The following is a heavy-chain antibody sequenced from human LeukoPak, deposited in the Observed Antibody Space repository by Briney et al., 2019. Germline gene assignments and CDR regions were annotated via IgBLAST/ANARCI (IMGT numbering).Heavy chain of an antibody. V-gene: IGHV4-4*07. J-gene: IGHJ5*02. CDR1: GGSISSYY. CDR2: IYTSGST. D-gene: IGHD3-22*01. CDR3: ARDPLKLRDYYDSSGPRGFDP. Sequence: SETLSLTCTVSGGSISSYYWSWIRQPAGKGLEWIGRIYTSGSTNYNPSLKSRVTMSVDTSKNQFSLKLSSVTAADTAVYYCARDPLKLRDYYDSSGPRGFDPWGQGTLVTVSS.